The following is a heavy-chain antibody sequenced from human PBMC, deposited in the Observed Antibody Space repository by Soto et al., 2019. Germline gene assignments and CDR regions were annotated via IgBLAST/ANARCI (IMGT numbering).Heavy chain of an antibody. Sequence: GGSLRLSCAASGFTFSSYGMHWVRQAPGKGLEWVAVIWYDGSNKYNADSVKGRFTISRDNSKNTLYLQMNSLRAEDTAVYYCAGDTNYVWGDYYYGMDVWGQGTTVTVSS. D-gene: IGHD3-16*01. V-gene: IGHV3-33*01. J-gene: IGHJ6*02. CDR1: GFTFSSYG. CDR3: AGDTNYVWGDYYYGMDV. CDR2: IWYDGSNK.